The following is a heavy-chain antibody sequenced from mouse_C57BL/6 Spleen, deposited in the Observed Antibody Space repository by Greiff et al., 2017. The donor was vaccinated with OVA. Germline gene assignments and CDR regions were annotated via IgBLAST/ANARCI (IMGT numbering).Heavy chain of an antibody. CDR3: SRCNYVDYAMDY. Sequence: VQLQQSGAELARPGASVKLSCKASGYTFTSYGISWVKQRTGQGLEWIGEIYPRSGNTYYNEKFKGKATLTADKSSSTAYMELRSLTSEDSAVYFCSRCNYVDYAMDYWGQGTSVTVSS. CDR2: IYPRSGNT. J-gene: IGHJ4*01. V-gene: IGHV1-81*01. CDR1: GYTFTSYG. D-gene: IGHD2-1*01.